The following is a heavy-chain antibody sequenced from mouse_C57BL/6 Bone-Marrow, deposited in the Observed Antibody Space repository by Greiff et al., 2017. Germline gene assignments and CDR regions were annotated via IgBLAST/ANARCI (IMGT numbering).Heavy chain of an antibody. CDR2: IDPSASYT. J-gene: IGHJ3*01. Sequence: QVQLQQPGAELVMPGASVKLFCKASGYTFTSYWMHWVKQRPGQGLEWIGEIDPSASYTNYNQKFKGKSTLTVDKSSSTAYMQLSSLTSEDSAVYYCARDSSGLAWFAYWGQGTLVTVSA. CDR1: GYTFTSYW. V-gene: IGHV1-69*01. CDR3: ARDSSGLAWFAY. D-gene: IGHD3-2*02.